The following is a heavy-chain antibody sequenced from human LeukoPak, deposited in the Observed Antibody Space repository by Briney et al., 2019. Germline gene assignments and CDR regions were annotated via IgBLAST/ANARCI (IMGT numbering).Heavy chain of an antibody. CDR3: AREERDYDFWSGPLPWFDP. Sequence: PSETLSLTCTVSGGSISSYYWSWIRQPAGKGLEWIGRIYTSGSTNYNPPLKSRVTMSVDTSKNQFSLKLSSVTAADTAVYYCAREERDYDFWSGPLPWFDPWGQGPLVTVSS. CDR1: GGSISSYY. CDR2: IYTSGST. V-gene: IGHV4-4*07. D-gene: IGHD3-3*01. J-gene: IGHJ5*02.